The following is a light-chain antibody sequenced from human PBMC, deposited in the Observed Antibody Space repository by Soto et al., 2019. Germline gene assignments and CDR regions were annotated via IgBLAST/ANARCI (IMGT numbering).Light chain of an antibody. CDR1: QSVSSN. J-gene: IGKJ2*01. CDR2: GAS. V-gene: IGKV3-15*01. CDR3: QQYNNWPPYT. Sequence: EIVMTQSPATLSVSPGERATLSCRASQSVSSNLAWYQQKPGQAPRPLIYGASTRATGIPARFSGSGSGTEFTLTISSLQSADFAVYYCQQYNNWPPYTFGQGTKLEIK.